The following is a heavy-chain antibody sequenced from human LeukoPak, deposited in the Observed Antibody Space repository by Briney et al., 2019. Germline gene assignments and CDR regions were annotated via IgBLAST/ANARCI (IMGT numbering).Heavy chain of an antibody. CDR3: ARGKGIAAAGPLFFDY. Sequence: PGGSLRLSCAASGFTFSSYWMSWVRQAPGKGLEWVANIKQDGSEKYYVDSVKGRFTISGDNAKNSLYLQMNSLRAEDTAVYYCARGKGIAAAGPLFFDYWGQGTLVTVSS. V-gene: IGHV3-7*01. CDR2: IKQDGSEK. J-gene: IGHJ4*02. CDR1: GFTFSSYW. D-gene: IGHD6-13*01.